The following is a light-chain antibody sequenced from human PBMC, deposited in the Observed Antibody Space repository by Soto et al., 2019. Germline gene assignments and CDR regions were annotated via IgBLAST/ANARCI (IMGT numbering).Light chain of an antibody. CDR3: QQAYSFPLT. CDR1: QGLGVW. J-gene: IGKJ4*01. CDR2: GAS. Sequence: DIQMTQSPSSVSASVGDRVTITCRASQGLGVWLGWYQQKPGKAPQLLIFGASGLQTGVPSRFSGSGSGTDFTLTISSLQPEDFATYYCQQAYSFPLTFXGGTKVDIK. V-gene: IGKV1-12*01.